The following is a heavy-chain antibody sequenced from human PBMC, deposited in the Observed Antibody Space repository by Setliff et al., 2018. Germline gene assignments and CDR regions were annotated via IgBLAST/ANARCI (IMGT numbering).Heavy chain of an antibody. CDR2: ISPYTGNT. D-gene: IGHD6-13*01. V-gene: IGHV1-18*01. Sequence: ASVKVSCKASGYTFTDFGINWVRQAPGQGLEWMGWISPYTGNTYSAQRFQGRVTLTTDTSTSTAYMELRSLRADDTAVYYCARAGDAAAGRKGVFEYWGQGSLVTVSS. CDR1: GYTFTDFG. CDR3: ARAGDAAAGRKGVFEY. J-gene: IGHJ4*02.